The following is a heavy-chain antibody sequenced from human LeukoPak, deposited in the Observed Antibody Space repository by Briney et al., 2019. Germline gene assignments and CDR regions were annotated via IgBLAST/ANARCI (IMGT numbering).Heavy chain of an antibody. D-gene: IGHD5-18*01. CDR1: GFTFSSYG. J-gene: IGHJ4*02. CDR2: ISYDGINK. V-gene: IGHV3-30*18. Sequence: GGSLRLSCAASGFTFSSYGMHWVRQAPGKGLEWVAVISYDGINKFYVDPVKGRFTISKNTLYLQMNSLRTEDTAVYYCAKDWYSYSYRIPEWWGQGTLVTVSS. CDR3: AKDWYSYSYRIPEW.